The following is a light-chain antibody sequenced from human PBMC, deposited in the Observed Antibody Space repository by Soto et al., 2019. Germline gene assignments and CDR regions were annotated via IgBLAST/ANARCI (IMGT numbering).Light chain of an antibody. CDR2: GAS. V-gene: IGKV3-20*01. J-gene: IGKJ1*01. CDR1: QTVSSTY. Sequence: EIVLTQSPGTLSLFPGEKATLSCRASQTVSSTYFAWYQQKPGQAPRLPIYGASSRATGIPDRFSGSGSGTDFTLTISRLEPEDFAVYYCQQYGSSPPWTFGQGTKVDIK. CDR3: QQYGSSPPWT.